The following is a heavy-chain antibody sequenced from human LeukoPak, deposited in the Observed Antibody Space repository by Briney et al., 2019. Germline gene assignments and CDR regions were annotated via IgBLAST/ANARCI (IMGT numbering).Heavy chain of an antibody. CDR3: EKDRRAAAYYFDY. Sequence: GGSLRLSCAASGFTFSSYGMHWVRQAPGKGLEGVAVISYDGSNKYYADSVKGRFTISRDNSKNTLYLQMNSLRAEDTAVYYCEKDRRAAAYYFDYWGQGTLVTVSS. J-gene: IGHJ4*02. V-gene: IGHV3-30*18. CDR1: GFTFSSYG. CDR2: ISYDGSNK. D-gene: IGHD6-13*01.